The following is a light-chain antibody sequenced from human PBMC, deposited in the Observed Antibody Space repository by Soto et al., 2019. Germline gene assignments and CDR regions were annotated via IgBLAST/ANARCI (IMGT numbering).Light chain of an antibody. Sequence: EIVLTQSPGTLSLSPGERATLSCRASQTVSSSFVAWYQQKPGQAPSLLIFGASSRATGIPDRFSGVGSGTDFTLIISSLEPEDFAVYYCQQYSRSPPLYTFAQGTKLEI. CDR1: QTVSSSF. CDR3: QQYSRSPPLYT. J-gene: IGKJ2*01. V-gene: IGKV3-20*01. CDR2: GAS.